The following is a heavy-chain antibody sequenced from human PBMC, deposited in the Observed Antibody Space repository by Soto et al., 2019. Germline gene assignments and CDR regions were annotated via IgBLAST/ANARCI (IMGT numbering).Heavy chain of an antibody. J-gene: IGHJ4*02. V-gene: IGHV4-30-2*01. Sequence: SETLSLTCAVSGGSISSGGYSWSWIRQPPGKGLEWIGYIYHSGSTYYNPSLKSRVTISVDRSKNQFSLKLSSVTAADTAVYYRARNPTVWGQGTLVTGSS. CDR3: ARNPTV. CDR2: IYHSGST. D-gene: IGHD4-17*01. CDR1: GGSISSGGYS.